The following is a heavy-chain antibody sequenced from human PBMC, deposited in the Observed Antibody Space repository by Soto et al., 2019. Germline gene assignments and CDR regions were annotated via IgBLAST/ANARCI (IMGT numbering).Heavy chain of an antibody. J-gene: IGHJ4*02. CDR2: INAGNGNT. D-gene: IGHD2-2*01. Sequence: QVQLVQSGAEEKKPGASVKVSCKASGYTFTGYAMHWVRQAPGQRLEWMGWINAGNGNTKYSQKFQGRVTITRDTSASAVYMGLGSLSSEHTAGYYCGRAVAMPADFDYSGQGTLFTVSS. CDR3: GRAVAMPADFDY. V-gene: IGHV1-3*05. CDR1: GYTFTGYA.